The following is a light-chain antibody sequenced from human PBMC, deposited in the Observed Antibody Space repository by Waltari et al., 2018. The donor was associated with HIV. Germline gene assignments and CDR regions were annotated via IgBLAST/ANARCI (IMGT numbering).Light chain of an antibody. CDR3: QSYDSSLSGVL. V-gene: IGLV1-40*01. J-gene: IGLJ2*01. CDR2: DIN. Sequence: QSVLTQPPSVSGAPGQRVTISRTGSTSTTAAGSEEHSYQQLPGTGPKRLISDINNRHSGVPYRFSGSKSGNSTSLAITGLQAEDEADYYCQSYDSSLSGVLFGGGTKLTVL. CDR1: TSTTAAGSE.